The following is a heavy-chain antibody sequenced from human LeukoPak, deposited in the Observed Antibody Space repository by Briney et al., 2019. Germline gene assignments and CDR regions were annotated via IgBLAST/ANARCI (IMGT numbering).Heavy chain of an antibody. Sequence: ASVKVSCKASGYTFTSYAMNWVRQAPGQGLEWMGWINTNTGNPTYAQGFTGRFVFSLGTSVSTAYLQISSLKAEDTAVYYCARERGRNYDSSGYYPRQFDYWGQGTLVTVSS. CDR2: INTNTGNP. J-gene: IGHJ4*02. CDR1: GYTFTSYA. V-gene: IGHV7-4-1*02. D-gene: IGHD3-22*01. CDR3: ARERGRNYDSSGYYPRQFDY.